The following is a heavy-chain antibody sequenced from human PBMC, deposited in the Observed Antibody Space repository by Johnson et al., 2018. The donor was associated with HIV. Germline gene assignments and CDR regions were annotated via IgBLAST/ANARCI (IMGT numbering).Heavy chain of an antibody. V-gene: IGHV3-66*02. CDR2: IYSGGST. J-gene: IGHJ3*02. CDR3: AKKEGGFGEAIDAFDI. D-gene: IGHD3-10*01. Sequence: VQLVESGGGLVKPGGSLRLSCVGSGFTFSDYYMSWVRQAPGKGLEWVSVIYSGGSTYYADSVKGRLTISRDNSKNTLFLQMNSLRAEDTAVYYCAKKEGGFGEAIDAFDIWGQGTMVTVSS. CDR1: GFTFSDYY.